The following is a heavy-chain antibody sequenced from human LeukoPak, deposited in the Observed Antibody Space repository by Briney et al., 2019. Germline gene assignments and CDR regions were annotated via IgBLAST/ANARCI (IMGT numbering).Heavy chain of an antibody. CDR2: ISAYNGNT. J-gene: IGHJ6*02. Sequence: ASVKVSCKASGYTFTSYGISWVRQAPGQGLEWMGWISAYNGNTNYAQKLQGRVTMTTDTSTSTAYMELRSPRSDDTAVYYCARYFCSSTSCYSPAYYYYGMDVWGQGTTVTVSS. CDR3: ARYFCSSTSCYSPAYYYYGMDV. D-gene: IGHD2-2*02. CDR1: GYTFTSYG. V-gene: IGHV1-18*01.